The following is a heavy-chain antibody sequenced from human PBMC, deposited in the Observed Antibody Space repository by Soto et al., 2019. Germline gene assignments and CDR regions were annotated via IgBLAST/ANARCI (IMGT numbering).Heavy chain of an antibody. V-gene: IGHV4-59*01. D-gene: IGHD6-13*01. J-gene: IGHJ3*02. Sequence: QVQLQESGPGLVKPSETLSLTCTVSGGSLSSYYWSWIRQPPGKGLEWIGYIYYSGSTNYNPSLKSRVTISVDTSKDQFSLKLSSVTAADTAVYYCARDGIAAAGTYDAFDIWGQGTMVTVSS. CDR1: GGSLSSYY. CDR2: IYYSGST. CDR3: ARDGIAAAGTYDAFDI.